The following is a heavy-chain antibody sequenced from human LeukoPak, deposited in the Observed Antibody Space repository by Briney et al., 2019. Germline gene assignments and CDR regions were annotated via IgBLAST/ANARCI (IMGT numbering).Heavy chain of an antibody. V-gene: IGHV3-11*01. CDR1: GFTFSDYY. CDR3: AKEGSIVVVVAVFDY. CDR2: ISSSGSTI. Sequence: GGSLRLSCAASGFTFSDYYMSWIRQAPGKGLEWVSYISSSGSTIYYADSVKGRFTISRDNAKNPLYLQMNSLRAEDTAVYYCAKEGSIVVVVAVFDYWGQGTLVTVSS. J-gene: IGHJ4*02. D-gene: IGHD2-15*01.